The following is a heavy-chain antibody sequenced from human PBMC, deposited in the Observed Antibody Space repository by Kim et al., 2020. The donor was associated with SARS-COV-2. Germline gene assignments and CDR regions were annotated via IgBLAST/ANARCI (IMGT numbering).Heavy chain of an antibody. CDR2: IYYSGST. V-gene: IGHV4-31*03. J-gene: IGHJ6*02. Sequence: SETLSLTCTVSGGSISSGGYYWSWIRQHPGKGLEWIGYIYYSGSTYYNPSLKSRVTISVDTSKNQFSLKLSSVTAADTAVYYCAREPFEEQLLGGSYYYYYYGMDVWGQGTTVTVSS. CDR1: GGSISSGGYY. CDR3: AREPFEEQLLGGSYYYYYYGMDV. D-gene: IGHD6-6*01.